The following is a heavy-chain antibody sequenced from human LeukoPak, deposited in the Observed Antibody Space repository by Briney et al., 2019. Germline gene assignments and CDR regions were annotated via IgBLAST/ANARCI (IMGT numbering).Heavy chain of an antibody. CDR1: GYTFTTYP. V-gene: IGHV1-18*01. CDR2: ISAYNGNT. Sequence: ASVKVSCKASGYTFTTYPMNWVRQAPGQGLEWMGWISAYNGNTNYAQKLQGRVTMTTDTSTSTAYMELRSLRSDDTAVYYCARDKTVVTPREGEGFDYWGQGTLVTVSS. CDR3: ARDKTVVTPREGEGFDY. J-gene: IGHJ4*02. D-gene: IGHD4-23*01.